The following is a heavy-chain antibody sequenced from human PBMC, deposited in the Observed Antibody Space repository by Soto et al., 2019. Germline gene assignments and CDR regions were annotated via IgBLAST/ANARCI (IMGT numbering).Heavy chain of an antibody. CDR2: INHSGST. V-gene: IGHV4-34*01. D-gene: IGHD1-26*01. Sequence: QVQLQQWGAGLLKPSETLSLTCAVYGGSFSGYYWSWIRQPPGKGLEWIGEINHSGSTNYNPSLKRRVTISVDTSKNQFSLKLSSVTAADTAVYYCARVGATTPPNDYWGQGTLVTVSS. CDR1: GGSFSGYY. CDR3: ARVGATTPPNDY. J-gene: IGHJ4*02.